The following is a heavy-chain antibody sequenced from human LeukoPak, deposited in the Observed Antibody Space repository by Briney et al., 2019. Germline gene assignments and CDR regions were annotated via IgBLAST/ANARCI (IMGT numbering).Heavy chain of an antibody. V-gene: IGHV3-30*02. CDR2: IRYDGSNK. D-gene: IGHD2-2*01. CDR3: ARETPQRSGLDY. Sequence: GGSLRLSCAASGFTFSSYGMHWVRQAPGKGLEWVAFIRYDGSNKYYADSVKGRFTISRDNSKNTLYLQMNSLRAEDTAVYYCARETPQRSGLDYWGQGTLVTVSS. J-gene: IGHJ4*02. CDR1: GFTFSSYG.